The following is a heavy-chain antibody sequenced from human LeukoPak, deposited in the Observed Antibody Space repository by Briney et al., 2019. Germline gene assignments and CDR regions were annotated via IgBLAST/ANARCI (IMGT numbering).Heavy chain of an antibody. CDR2: SSFDGTKK. CDR1: GFNFSNNL. D-gene: IGHD6-19*01. J-gene: IGHJ4*02. Sequence: GRSLRLSCAASGFNFSNNLLHWVRQAPGKGLEWVAVSSFDGTKKYYADSVKGRFVISGDNSKNTLYLQMNSLRAGDTAAYYCARVGNSSGWHDAFGYFDSRGQGVLVTVSS. CDR3: ARVGNSSGWHDAFGYFDS. V-gene: IGHV3-30*09.